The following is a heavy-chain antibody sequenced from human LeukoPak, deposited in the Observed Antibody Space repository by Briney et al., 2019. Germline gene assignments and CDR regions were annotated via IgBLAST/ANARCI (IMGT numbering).Heavy chain of an antibody. J-gene: IGHJ4*02. CDR3: ARELHY. Sequence: PGGSLRLSCAASGFTFSSYWMHWVRQAPGRGLVWVSHIYSDGSSTNYADSVKGRFTISRDNAKNTLYLQLNSLRAENTAVYYCARELHYWGQGTLVTVSS. CDR2: IYSDGSST. D-gene: IGHD3-10*01. CDR1: GFTFSSYW. V-gene: IGHV3-74*01.